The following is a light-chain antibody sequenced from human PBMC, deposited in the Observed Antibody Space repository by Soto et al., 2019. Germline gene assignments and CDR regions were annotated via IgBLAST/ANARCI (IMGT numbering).Light chain of an antibody. V-gene: IGKV3-20*01. CDR3: QQYGSSPPYT. J-gene: IGKJ2*01. CDR2: DSS. CDR1: QSVSGNY. Sequence: EIVLTQSPGTLSLSPGERATLSCRASQSVSGNYLAWYQQKAGQSPRLLIYDSSDRAAGIPDRFSGSGSGTDFTLTISRVEPEDFAVYYCQQYGSSPPYTFGQGTKLEIK.